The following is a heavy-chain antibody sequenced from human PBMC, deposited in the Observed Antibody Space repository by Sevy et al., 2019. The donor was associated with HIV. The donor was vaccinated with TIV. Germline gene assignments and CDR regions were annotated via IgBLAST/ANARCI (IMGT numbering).Heavy chain of an antibody. CDR3: ARDCPNYNLNYEHYYYFYGMDV. J-gene: IGHJ6*02. D-gene: IGHD1-7*01. CDR1: GDSVSSNSAA. CDR2: TYYRSKWYN. V-gene: IGHV6-1*01. Sequence: SQTLSLTCAISGDSVSSNSAAWNWIRQSPSRGLEWLGRTYYRSKWYNDYAVSVKSRITTNPDTSKNQFSLQLNSVTPEGTAVYYCARDCPNYNLNYEHYYYFYGMDVWGQGTTVTVSS.